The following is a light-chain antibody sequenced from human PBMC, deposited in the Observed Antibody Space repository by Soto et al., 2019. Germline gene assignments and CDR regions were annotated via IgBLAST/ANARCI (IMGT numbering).Light chain of an antibody. CDR2: GVS. V-gene: IGLV2-14*01. CDR3: SSYRSSIIPVV. Sequence: QSALTQPASVSGSPGQSITISCTGTSSDIGGYNYVSWYQQHPDKAPKLMIYGVSNRPSGVSGRFFGSKSGNTASLTISGLQPEDEADYYCSSYRSSIIPVVFGGGTKLTVL. CDR1: SSDIGGYNY. J-gene: IGLJ2*01.